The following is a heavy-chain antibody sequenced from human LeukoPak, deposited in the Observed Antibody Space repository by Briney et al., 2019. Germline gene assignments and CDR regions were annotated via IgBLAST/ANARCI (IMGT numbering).Heavy chain of an antibody. D-gene: IGHD4-11*01. CDR1: GYSFTSYW. CDR3: ARYYSKDQGNLLIDY. CDR2: IYPGESDT. V-gene: IGHV5-51*01. J-gene: IGHJ4*02. Sequence: GGSLRLSCTGSGYSFTSYWIGWVRQMPGKGREWMGIIYPGESDTIYSPSVQGQVTISADKSISTAYLQWSSLKASDTAMYYCARYYSKDQGNLLIDYWGQGTLVTVSS.